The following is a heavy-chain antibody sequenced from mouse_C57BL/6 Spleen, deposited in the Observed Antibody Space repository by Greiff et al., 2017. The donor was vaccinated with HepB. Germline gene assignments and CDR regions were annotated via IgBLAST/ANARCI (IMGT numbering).Heavy chain of an antibody. V-gene: IGHV1-81*01. J-gene: IGHJ2*01. CDR3: ARWRGSSYYYFDY. CDR2: IYPRSGNT. CDR1: GYTFTSYG. Sequence: VQLQQSGAELARPGASVKLSCKASGYTFTSYGISWVKQRTGQGLEWIGEIYPRSGNTYYNEKFKGKATLTADKSSSTAYMELRSLTSEDSAVYFCARWRGSSYYYFDYWGQGTTLTVSS. D-gene: IGHD1-1*01.